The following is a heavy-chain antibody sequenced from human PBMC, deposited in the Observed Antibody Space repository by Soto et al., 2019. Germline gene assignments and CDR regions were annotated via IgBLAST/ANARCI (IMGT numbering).Heavy chain of an antibody. CDR1: GYTFTGYY. CDR2: INPNGGAT. D-gene: IGHD1-26*01. V-gene: IGHV1-2*06. J-gene: IGHJ6*02. CDR3: ARVWVGASIDGMDV. Sequence: ASVKVSCKASGYTFTGYYMYWVRQAPGQGLEWMGRINPNGGATNYAQKFQGRVTMTRDTSIKTAYMEPSGLKSDDTAVYYCARVWVGASIDGMDVWGLGTTVTVS.